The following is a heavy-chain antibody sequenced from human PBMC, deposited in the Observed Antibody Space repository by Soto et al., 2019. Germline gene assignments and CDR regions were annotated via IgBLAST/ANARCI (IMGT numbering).Heavy chain of an antibody. CDR1: GLTLSSYW. Sequence: GGSLRFSCAASGLTLSSYWMSWVRQVPGKGLEWVANIKQDGSEKIYVDSVKGRFTISRDNAKNSLYLQMNSLRAEDTAVYYCARDHVLGAPTLDFWGQGTLVTVSS. CDR3: ARDHVLGAPTLDF. J-gene: IGHJ4*02. V-gene: IGHV3-7*01. CDR2: IKQDGSEK. D-gene: IGHD1-26*01.